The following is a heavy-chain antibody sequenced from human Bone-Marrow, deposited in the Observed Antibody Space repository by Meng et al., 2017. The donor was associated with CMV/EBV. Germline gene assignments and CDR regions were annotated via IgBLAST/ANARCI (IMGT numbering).Heavy chain of an antibody. CDR3: ARYDFWSGYPAAYYYGMDV. CDR1: GGSISSGGYY. D-gene: IGHD3-3*01. V-gene: IGHV3-7*01. CDR2: IKQDGSEK. J-gene: IGHJ6*02. Sequence: ETLSLTCTASGGSISSGGYYWSWVRQAPGKGLEWVANIKQDGSEKYYVDSVKGRFTISRGNAKNSLYLQMNSLRAEDTAVYYCARYDFWSGYPAAYYYGMDVWGQGTTVTVSS.